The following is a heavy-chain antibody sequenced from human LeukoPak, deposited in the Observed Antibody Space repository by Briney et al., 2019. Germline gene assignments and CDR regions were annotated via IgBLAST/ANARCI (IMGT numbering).Heavy chain of an antibody. D-gene: IGHD1-1*01. J-gene: IGHJ6*02. CDR2: IYPGDSDT. Sequence: GESLKISCKGSGYSFTSYWIGWVRQMPGKGPEWMGIIYPGDSDTRYSPSFQGQVTISADKSISTAYLQWSSLKASDTAMYYCARLPTGTTHYYYGMDVWGQGTTVTVSS. CDR3: ARLPTGTTHYYYGMDV. CDR1: GYSFTSYW. V-gene: IGHV5-51*01.